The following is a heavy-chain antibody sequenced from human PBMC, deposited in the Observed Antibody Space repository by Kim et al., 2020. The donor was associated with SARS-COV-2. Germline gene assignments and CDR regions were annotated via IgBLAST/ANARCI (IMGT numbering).Heavy chain of an antibody. CDR2: IYHSGIT. V-gene: IGHV4-4*02. CDR1: GGSFSSSHW. Sequence: SETLSLTCAVSGGSFSSSHWWSWVRQPPGKGLEWIGEIYHSGITNYNPSLKSRVTISVDKSKNLLSLKLTSVTAADTAVYYCARDGDGSGNYGPLDPWGQGTLVTVSS. J-gene: IGHJ5*02. D-gene: IGHD3-10*01. CDR3: ARDGDGSGNYGPLDP.